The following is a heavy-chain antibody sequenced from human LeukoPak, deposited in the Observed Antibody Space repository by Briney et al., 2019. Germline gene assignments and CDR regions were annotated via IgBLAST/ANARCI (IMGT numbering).Heavy chain of an antibody. D-gene: IGHD3-16*01. CDR1: GFTFSDYY. J-gene: IGHJ6*02. Sequence: PGGSLRLSCAASGFTFSDYYMSWIRQAPGKGLEWGSYISSSGSTIYYADSVKGRFTISRDNAKNSLYLQMNSLRAEDTAVYYCASLGGATVSYYYGMDVWGQGTTVTVSS. V-gene: IGHV3-11*01. CDR2: ISSSGSTI. CDR3: ASLGGATVSYYYGMDV.